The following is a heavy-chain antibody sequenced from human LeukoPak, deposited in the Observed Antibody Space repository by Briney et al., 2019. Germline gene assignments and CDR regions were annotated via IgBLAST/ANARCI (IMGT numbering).Heavy chain of an antibody. J-gene: IGHJ6*03. V-gene: IGHV4-34*11. CDR3: ARTTEGGYTYGYFYYYPMDV. CDR1: GGSFSGYY. CDR2: IYYSGST. Sequence: PETLSLTSAIYGGSFSGYYWSWIRQPPGKGLEWMGYIYYSGSTNYNPSLKRRVPISVDTSKNQFSLKLTSVTAADTAVYYCARTTEGGYTYGYFYYYPMDVWGKGTTVTISS. D-gene: IGHD5-18*01.